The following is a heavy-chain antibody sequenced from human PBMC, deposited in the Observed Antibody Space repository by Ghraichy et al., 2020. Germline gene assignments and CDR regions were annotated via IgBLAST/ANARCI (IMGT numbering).Heavy chain of an antibody. CDR1: GFTFSSYA. CDR3: AKDSGDYYDSSGYPD. Sequence: GGSLRLSCAASGFTFSSYAMSWVRQAPGKGLEWVSAISGSGGSTYYADSVKGRFTISRDNSKNTLYLQMNSLRAEDTAVYYCAKDSGDYYDSSGYPDWGQGTLVTVSS. V-gene: IGHV3-23*01. D-gene: IGHD3-22*01. J-gene: IGHJ4*02. CDR2: ISGSGGST.